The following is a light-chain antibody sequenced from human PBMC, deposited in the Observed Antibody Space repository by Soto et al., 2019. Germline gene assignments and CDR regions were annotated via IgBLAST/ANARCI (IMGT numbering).Light chain of an antibody. CDR2: EVS. V-gene: IGLV2-14*01. CDR3: ASYRSTGTVV. Sequence: QSALTQPASVSGSPGQSITISCTGTSGDVGGYNYVSWYQQHPGKAPKLMIYEVSNRPSGVSNRFSGSKSGNTASLTISVLQADDEADYYCASYRSTGTVVFGGGTKLTVL. J-gene: IGLJ3*02. CDR1: SGDVGGYNY.